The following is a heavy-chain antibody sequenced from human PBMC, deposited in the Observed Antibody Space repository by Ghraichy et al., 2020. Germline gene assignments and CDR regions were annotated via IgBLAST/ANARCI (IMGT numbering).Heavy chain of an antibody. D-gene: IGHD3-9*01. CDR2: INHIGST. CDR1: GGSFSGYY. CDR3: ASLTGYPKGYYYYYYMDV. Sequence: SETLSLTCAVYGGSFSGYYWSWIRQPPGKGLEWIGEINHIGSTNYNPSLKSRVTISVDTSTNQFTLKLSSVTAADTAVYFCASLTGYPKGYYYYYYMDVWGKGTTVTGSS. V-gene: IGHV4-34*01. J-gene: IGHJ6*03.